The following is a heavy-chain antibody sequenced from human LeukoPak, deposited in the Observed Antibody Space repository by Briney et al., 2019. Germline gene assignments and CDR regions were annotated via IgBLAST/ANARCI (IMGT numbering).Heavy chain of an antibody. CDR3: ARDQRFGVVGTDY. J-gene: IGHJ4*02. CDR2: INPSGGST. Sequence: ASVKVSCKASGYTFTGYYMHWVRQAPGQGLEWMGWINPSGGSTSYAQKFQGRVTMTRDMSTSTVYMELSSLRSEDTAVYYCARDQRFGVVGTDYWGQGTLVTVSS. D-gene: IGHD3-3*01. CDR1: GYTFTGYY. V-gene: IGHV1-46*01.